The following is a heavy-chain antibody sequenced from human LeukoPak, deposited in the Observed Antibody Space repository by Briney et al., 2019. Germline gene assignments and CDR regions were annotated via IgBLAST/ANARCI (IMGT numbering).Heavy chain of an antibody. D-gene: IGHD2-15*01. CDR1: GFTVSSYS. J-gene: IGHJ4*02. CDR2: ISSSSSTI. Sequence: GGSLRLSCAASGFTVSSYSMNWVRQSPGKGLEWVSYISSSSSTIYYADSVKGRFTISRDNAKNSLYLQMNSLRAEDTAVYYCARGELFFDYWGQGTLVTVSS. CDR3: ARGELFFDY. V-gene: IGHV3-48*04.